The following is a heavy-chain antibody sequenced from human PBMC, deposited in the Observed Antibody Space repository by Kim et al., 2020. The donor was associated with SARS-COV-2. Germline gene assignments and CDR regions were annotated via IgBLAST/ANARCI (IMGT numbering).Heavy chain of an antibody. J-gene: IGHJ4*02. Sequence: STHYPDSGNARLTISRDIAKTTLFLQMNSLRADETAMYYCAKDLNLGFDSWGQGTLVTVSA. CDR2: ST. V-gene: IGHV3-23*01. D-gene: IGHD7-27*01. CDR3: AKDLNLGFDS.